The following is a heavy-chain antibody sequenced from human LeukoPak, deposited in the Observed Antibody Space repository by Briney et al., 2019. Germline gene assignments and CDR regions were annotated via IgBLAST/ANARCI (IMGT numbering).Heavy chain of an antibody. J-gene: IGHJ6*02. CDR1: GFTVSSNY. CDR2: IYSGGST. V-gene: IGHV3-66*01. D-gene: IGHD3-10*01. CDR3: ARDLMLWDYGSGSYYYYYGMDV. Sequence: GGSLRLSCAASGFTVSSNYMSWVRQAPGKGLEWVSVIYSGGSTYYADSVKGRFTISRDDSKNTLYLQMNSLRAEDTAVYYCARDLMLWDYGSGSYYYYYGMDVWGQGTTVTVSS.